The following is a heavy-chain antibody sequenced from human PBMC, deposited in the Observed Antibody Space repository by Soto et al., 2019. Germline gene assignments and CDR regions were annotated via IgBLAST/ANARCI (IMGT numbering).Heavy chain of an antibody. CDR2: INAGNGNT. D-gene: IGHD3-22*01. Sequence: AASVKVSCKASGYTFTSYAMHWVRQAPGQRLEWMGWINAGNGNTKYSQKFQGRVTITRDTSASTAYMELSSLRSEDTAVYYCARDRSLYYYDSSGYQHWGQGTRVTVSS. CDR1: GYTFTSYA. CDR3: ARDRSLYYYDSSGYQH. J-gene: IGHJ4*02. V-gene: IGHV1-3*01.